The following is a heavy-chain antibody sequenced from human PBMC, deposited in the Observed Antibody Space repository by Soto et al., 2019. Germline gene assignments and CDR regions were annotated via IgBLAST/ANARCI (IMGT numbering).Heavy chain of an antibody. Sequence: SETLSLTCAFSGVTISTYYWSWVRQPPGKGLEWIGYNYHSGTTNYNPSLKSRVTISVDTSKNQFSLRLTSVTAADTAIYYCVRDAYIGYRHAIGHWGQGTRGTVSS. CDR1: GVTISTYY. J-gene: IGHJ4*02. CDR2: NYHSGTT. V-gene: IGHV4-59*01. CDR3: VRDAYIGYRHAIGH. D-gene: IGHD5-12*01.